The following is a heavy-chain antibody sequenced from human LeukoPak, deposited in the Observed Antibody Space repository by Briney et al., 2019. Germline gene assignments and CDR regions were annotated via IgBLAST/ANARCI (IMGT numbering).Heavy chain of an antibody. D-gene: IGHD6-19*01. CDR2: ISGSGGST. CDR3: AKGGYSSGWRNYFDY. V-gene: IGHV3-23*01. Sequence: GGSLRLSCAASGFTFSSYAMSWVRQAPGKGLEWVSAISGSGGSTYYADSVKGRFTIPRDNSKDTLYLQMNSLRAEDTAVYYCAKGGYSSGWRNYFDYWGQGTLVTVSS. J-gene: IGHJ4*02. CDR1: GFTFSSYA.